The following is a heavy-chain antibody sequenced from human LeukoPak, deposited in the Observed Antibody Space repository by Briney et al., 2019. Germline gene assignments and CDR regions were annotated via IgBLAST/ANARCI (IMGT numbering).Heavy chain of an antibody. CDR1: GFTFSTYP. J-gene: IGHJ5*02. Sequence: GGSLRLSCAASGFTFSTYPMNWVRQAPGKGLEWVSYISSRSSTIYYADSVKGRFTISRDNAKNSLYLQMNSLRAEDTAVYYCARDGVVVVPAALGRKRTYNWFDPWGQGTLVTVSS. D-gene: IGHD2-2*01. CDR2: ISSRSSTI. CDR3: ARDGVVVVPAALGRKRTYNWFDP. V-gene: IGHV3-48*01.